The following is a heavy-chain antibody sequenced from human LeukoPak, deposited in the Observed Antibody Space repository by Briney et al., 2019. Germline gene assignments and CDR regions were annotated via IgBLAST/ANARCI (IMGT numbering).Heavy chain of an antibody. CDR2: IKTKTDGGTT. D-gene: IGHD3-16*01. V-gene: IGHV3-15*01. CDR1: GFTFSTPG. CDR3: TTDSNGGLDY. J-gene: IGHJ4*02. Sequence: PGGSLSPSCEAPGFTFSTPGMSWVRQPRGKGLEWVGRIKTKTDGGTTDYAAPVKGRFTISRDDSKNTLYLQMNSLKTEDTAVYYCTTDSNGGLDYWGQGTLVTVSS.